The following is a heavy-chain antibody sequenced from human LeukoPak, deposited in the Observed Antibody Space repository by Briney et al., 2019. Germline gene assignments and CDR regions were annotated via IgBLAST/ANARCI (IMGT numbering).Heavy chain of an antibody. D-gene: IGHD3-22*01. CDR2: IYYSGST. CDR1: GGSISSNNYY. J-gene: IGHJ1*01. V-gene: IGHV4-39*07. CDR3: ARGARGQALYYDTNGYFQH. Sequence: PSETLSLTCTVSGGSISSNNYYWGWIRQPPGKGLEWIGTIYYSGSTYYNPSLTSRVNISVDTSKNQFSLKLSSVTAADTAVYYCARGARGQALYYDTNGYFQHWGQGTLVTVSS.